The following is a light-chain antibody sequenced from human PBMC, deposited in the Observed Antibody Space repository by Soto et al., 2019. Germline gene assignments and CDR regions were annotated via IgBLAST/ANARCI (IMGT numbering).Light chain of an antibody. Sequence: QPVLTQPASVSGSPGQSITISCTGTSSDVGGYNYVSWYQQHPGKAPKLMIYDVSNRPSGVSNRFSGSKSGNTASLTISGLQAEDEAYYYCSSYTSSSPYVFGTGTKLTVL. V-gene: IGLV2-14*01. CDR1: SSDVGGYNY. CDR3: SSYTSSSPYV. CDR2: DVS. J-gene: IGLJ1*01.